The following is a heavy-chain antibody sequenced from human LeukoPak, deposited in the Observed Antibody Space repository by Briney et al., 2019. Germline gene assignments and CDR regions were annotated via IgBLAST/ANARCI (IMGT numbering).Heavy chain of an antibody. CDR2: IYSGGST. CDR1: GFTFNSYG. CDR3: ARGYRDYGTSGGYYFDY. D-gene: IGHD4-17*01. Sequence: GGSLRLSCAASGFTFNSYGVSWVRQAPGKGLEWVSVIYSGGSTYYADSVKGRFTISRDNSKNTLYLQMNSLRAEDTAVYYCARGYRDYGTSGGYYFDYWGQGTLVTVSS. J-gene: IGHJ4*02. V-gene: IGHV3-66*01.